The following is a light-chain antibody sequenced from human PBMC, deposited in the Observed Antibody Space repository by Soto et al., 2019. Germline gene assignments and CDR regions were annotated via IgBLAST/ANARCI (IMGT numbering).Light chain of an antibody. V-gene: IGKV3-20*01. CDR2: AAS. CDR1: QSVSNNY. Sequence: DIVLTQSPGTLSLSLGERATLSCRASQSVSNNYLAWYQQPPGQANRLINYAASNRTTGTPDSSSSSGAGTYFTLTISRLEHEVSAVYYRQQYSTPGTFGQGTKVDIK. J-gene: IGKJ1*01. CDR3: QQYSTPGT.